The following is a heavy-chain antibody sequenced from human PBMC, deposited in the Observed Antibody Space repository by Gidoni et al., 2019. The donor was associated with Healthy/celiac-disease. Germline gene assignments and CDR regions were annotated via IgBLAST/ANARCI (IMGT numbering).Heavy chain of an antibody. CDR3: ARARIVGATRALRY. Sequence: QVQLVQSGAEVKKPGASVQVSCTASGYTFTGYYMHWVRQAPGQGLEWMGWINPNSGGTNYAQKCQGRVTMTRDTSISTAYMELSRLRSDDTAVYYCARARIVGATRALRYWGQGTLVTVSS. CDR2: INPNSGGT. V-gene: IGHV1-2*02. J-gene: IGHJ4*02. CDR1: GYTFTGYY. D-gene: IGHD1-26*01.